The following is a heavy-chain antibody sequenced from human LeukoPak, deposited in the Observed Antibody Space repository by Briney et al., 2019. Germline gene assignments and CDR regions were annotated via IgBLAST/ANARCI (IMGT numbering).Heavy chain of an antibody. V-gene: IGHV7-4-1*02. CDR2: INTNTGNP. CDR3: ARDGVSMTTVVTYYYYYGMDV. Sequence: ASVKVSCKASGYTFTSYAMNWVRQAPGQGLEWMGWINTNTGNPTYAQDFTGRFVFSLDTSVSTAYLQISSLKAEDTAVYYCARDGVSMTTVVTYYYYYGMDVWGQGTTVTVSS. CDR1: GYTFTSYA. J-gene: IGHJ6*02. D-gene: IGHD4-23*01.